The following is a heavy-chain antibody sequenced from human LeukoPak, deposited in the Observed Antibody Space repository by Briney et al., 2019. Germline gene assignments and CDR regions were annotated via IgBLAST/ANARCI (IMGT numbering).Heavy chain of an antibody. Sequence: GESLKISCKGSGYSFGTYWIAWVRQMPGKGLEWMGIIYPDDSDTRYSPSFQGQVTISADKSISIAYLQWGSLKASDTAMYYCARVDRVLRFLEWSPKGVWGKGTTVTVSS. CDR3: ARVDRVLRFLEWSPKGV. CDR2: IYPDDSDT. V-gene: IGHV5-51*01. D-gene: IGHD3-3*01. J-gene: IGHJ6*04. CDR1: GYSFGTYW.